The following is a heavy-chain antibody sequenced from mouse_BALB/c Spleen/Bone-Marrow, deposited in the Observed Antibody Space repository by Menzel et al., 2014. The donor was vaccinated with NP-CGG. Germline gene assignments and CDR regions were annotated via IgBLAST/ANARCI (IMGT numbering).Heavy chain of an antibody. CDR1: GYAFSTSW. J-gene: IGHJ4*01. CDR2: IYPGDGDT. D-gene: IGHD2-3*01. Sequence: VRLQQSGPELVKPGASVKISCKVSGYAFSTSWMNWVKQRPGQGLEWIGRIYPGDGDTNYNGKFKGKATLTADKSSSTAYMQLSSLTSVDSAVYFCARSDGYRTMDYWGQGTSVTVSS. V-gene: IGHV1-82*01. CDR3: ARSDGYRTMDY.